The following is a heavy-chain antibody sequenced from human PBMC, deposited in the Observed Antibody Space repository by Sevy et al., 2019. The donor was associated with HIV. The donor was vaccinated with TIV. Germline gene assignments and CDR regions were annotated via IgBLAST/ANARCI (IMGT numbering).Heavy chain of an antibody. Sequence: GGSLRLSCAASGFIFRSFGMHWVRQAPGKGLEWVAVIWYEGINKDYAEPVKGRFTISRDSSKNTLYLQMNSLRVDDTAVYYCARERRSSGIDYWGQGTLVTVSS. CDR1: GFIFRSFG. CDR2: IWYEGINK. D-gene: IGHD3-10*01. CDR3: ARERRSSGIDY. J-gene: IGHJ4*01. V-gene: IGHV3-33*01.